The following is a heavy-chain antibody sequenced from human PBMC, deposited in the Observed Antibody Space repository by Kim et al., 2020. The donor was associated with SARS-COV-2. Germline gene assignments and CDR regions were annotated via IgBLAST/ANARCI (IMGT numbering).Heavy chain of an antibody. CDR3: ARAPDGMDV. Sequence: GGSLRLSCTASGFSFSGYALHWVRQAPGKGLEWVAAVSHDGSNKFYADSVKGRFTIFRDNSKNLYLQMNSLRAEDTAVYYCARAPDGMDVWGQGTTVTVSS. V-gene: IGHV3-30*04. CDR1: GFSFSGYA. J-gene: IGHJ6*02. CDR2: VSHDGSNK.